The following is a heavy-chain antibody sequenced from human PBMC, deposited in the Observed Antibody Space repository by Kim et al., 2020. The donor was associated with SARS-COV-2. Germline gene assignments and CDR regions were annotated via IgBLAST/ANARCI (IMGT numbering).Heavy chain of an antibody. CDR3: ARDLLGAGAGTCDY. Sequence: GGSLRLSCAASGFTFSSYWMSWVRQAPGKGLEWVATVNQDGSESYYVDSVKGRFTISRDNAKNSLYLQMNSLRAEDTAVYYCARDLLGAGAGTCDYWSQGTLVSVPS. D-gene: IGHD6-19*01. V-gene: IGHV3-7*01. J-gene: IGHJ4*02. CDR1: GFTFSSYW. CDR2: VNQDGSES.